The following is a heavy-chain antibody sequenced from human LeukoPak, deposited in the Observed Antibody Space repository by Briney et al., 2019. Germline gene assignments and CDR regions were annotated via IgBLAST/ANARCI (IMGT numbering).Heavy chain of an antibody. V-gene: IGHV4-39*07. D-gene: IGHD6-13*01. Sequence: PSETLSLTCTVSGGSISSSSYYWGWIRQPPGTGLEWIGSIYYSGSTYYNPSLKSRVTISVDTSKNQFSLKLSSVTAADTAVYYCARDSIPLPIAAAGRGRFDPWGQGTLVTVSS. CDR3: ARDSIPLPIAAAGRGRFDP. CDR2: IYYSGST. CDR1: GGSISSSSYY. J-gene: IGHJ5*02.